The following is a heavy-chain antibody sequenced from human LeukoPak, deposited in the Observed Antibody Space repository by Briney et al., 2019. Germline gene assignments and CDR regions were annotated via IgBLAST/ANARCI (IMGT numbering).Heavy chain of an antibody. Sequence: GGSLRLSCEASGFTFTTYWIHWVRQAPGKGLEWVSTISAGGAGTYYADSVKGRFTISRDNSRNTLYVQMSSLRVEDTAVYYCAKAGYSSGRKYGMDVWGQGTTVTVSS. CDR1: GFTFTTYW. J-gene: IGHJ6*02. CDR2: ISAGGAGT. CDR3: AKAGYSSGRKYGMDV. V-gene: IGHV3-23*01. D-gene: IGHD6-19*01.